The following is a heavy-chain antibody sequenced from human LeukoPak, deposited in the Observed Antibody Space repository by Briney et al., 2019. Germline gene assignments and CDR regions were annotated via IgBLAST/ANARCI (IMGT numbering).Heavy chain of an antibody. Sequence: PSETLSPTCTVSGGSISSSTYYWGWIRQPPGKGLEWIGGIYYSGSTYYNPSLKSRGTISVDTSKNQFSLKVSSVTAADTAVYYCARQAPRYSGYDRLLHFDPWGQGTLVTVSS. J-gene: IGHJ5*02. CDR1: GGSISSSTYY. D-gene: IGHD5-12*01. CDR3: ARQAPRYSGYDRLLHFDP. CDR2: IYYSGST. V-gene: IGHV4-39*01.